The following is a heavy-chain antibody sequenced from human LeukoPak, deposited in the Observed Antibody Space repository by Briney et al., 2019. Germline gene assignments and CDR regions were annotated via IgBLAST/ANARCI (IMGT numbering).Heavy chain of an antibody. CDR3: AKDILQPWFEYYYYGMDV. CDR2: ISGSGGST. Sequence: GGSLRLSCAASGFTFSSYAMSWVRQAPGKGLEWVSAISGSGGSTYYADSVKGRFTISRDNSKNTLYLQMNSLRAEDTAVYYCAKDILQPWFEYYYYGMDVWGQGTTVTVSS. V-gene: IGHV3-23*01. D-gene: IGHD5-18*01. J-gene: IGHJ6*02. CDR1: GFTFSSYA.